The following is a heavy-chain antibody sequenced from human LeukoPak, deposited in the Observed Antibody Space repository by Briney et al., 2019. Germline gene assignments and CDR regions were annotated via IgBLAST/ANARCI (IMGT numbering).Heavy chain of an antibody. D-gene: IGHD1-26*01. J-gene: IGHJ4*02. V-gene: IGHV1-2*02. CDR3: SRSIVGATPIDY. CDR2: INPKSGGT. CDR1: GYTFTDYY. Sequence: GASVKVSCKVYGYTFTDYYLHWVRQAPGQGLEWMGWINPKSGGTNNAQKFQDRVTMTRDTSISTAYMELTRLRSDDSAVYYCSRSIVGATPIDYWGQGTLVTVSS.